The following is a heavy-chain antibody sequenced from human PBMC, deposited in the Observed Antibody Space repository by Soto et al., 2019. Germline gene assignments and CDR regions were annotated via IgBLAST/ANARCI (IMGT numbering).Heavy chain of an antibody. Sequence: EVQLVQSGAEVKKPGESLKISCKGSGYSFTSYWIGWVRQMPGKGLEWMGIIYPGDSDTRYSPSFQGQVTISADKSISTAYLQWSSLKASDTAMYYCARHRGPRTTYCSGGSCYSQGSFYFDYWGQGTLVTVSS. D-gene: IGHD2-15*01. CDR1: GYSFTSYW. J-gene: IGHJ4*02. CDR3: ARHRGPRTTYCSGGSCYSQGSFYFDY. V-gene: IGHV5-51*01. CDR2: IYPGDSDT.